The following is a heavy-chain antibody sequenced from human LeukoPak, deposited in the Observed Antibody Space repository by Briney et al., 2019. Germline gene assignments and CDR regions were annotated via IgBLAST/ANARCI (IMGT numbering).Heavy chain of an antibody. D-gene: IGHD3-10*01. Sequence: ASVKVSCKASGYTFTSYAMHWVRQAPGQRLEWMGWINAGNGNTKYSQKFQGRVTITRDTSASTAYMDLRSLRSDDTAVYYCARDRGDSRMDVWGQGTTVIVSS. CDR1: GYTFTSYA. CDR3: ARDRGDSRMDV. V-gene: IGHV1-3*01. J-gene: IGHJ6*02. CDR2: INAGNGNT.